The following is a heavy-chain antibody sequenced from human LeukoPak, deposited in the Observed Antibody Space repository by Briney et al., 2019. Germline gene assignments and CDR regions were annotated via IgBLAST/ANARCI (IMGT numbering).Heavy chain of an antibody. CDR1: GGSMTNLY. J-gene: IGHJ6*02. CDR2: IYDSGST. Sequence: SETLSLTCSVSGGSMTNLYWTWIRQPPGKGLELIGDIYDSGSTRYNTSLESRVTISVDTSKNQFSLKLSSVTAADTAVYYCAKGGSTNFYYGDVWGQGTTVTASS. D-gene: IGHD2/OR15-2a*01. CDR3: AKGGSTNFYYGDV. V-gene: IGHV4-59*01.